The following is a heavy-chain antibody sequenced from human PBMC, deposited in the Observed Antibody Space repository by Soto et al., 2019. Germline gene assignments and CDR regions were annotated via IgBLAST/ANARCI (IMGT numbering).Heavy chain of an antibody. CDR1: GCTFSSYA. J-gene: IGHJ4*02. V-gene: IGHV3-23*01. CDR3: AKDDTPGIQLWLYYFDY. D-gene: IGHD5-18*01. Sequence: PGGSLRLSCAASGCTFSSYAMSWVLQAPGKGLEWVSAISGSGGSTYYADSVKGRFTISRDNSKNTLYLQMNSLRAEDTAVYYCAKDDTPGIQLWLYYFDYWGQGTLVTVSS. CDR2: ISGSGGST.